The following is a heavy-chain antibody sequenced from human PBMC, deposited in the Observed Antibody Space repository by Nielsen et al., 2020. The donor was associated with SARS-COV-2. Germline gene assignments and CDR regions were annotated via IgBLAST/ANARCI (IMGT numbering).Heavy chain of an antibody. CDR3: ARGTMIVVVIGAFDI. Sequence: GSLRLSCTVSGGSISRYYWSWIRQAPGKGLEWIGYIHDSGSTYYNPSLKSRVTISVDTSKNQFSLKLSSVTAADTAVYYCARGTMIVVVIGAFDIWGQGTMVTVSS. J-gene: IGHJ3*02. V-gene: IGHV4-59*12. CDR1: GGSISRYY. CDR2: IHDSGST. D-gene: IGHD3-22*01.